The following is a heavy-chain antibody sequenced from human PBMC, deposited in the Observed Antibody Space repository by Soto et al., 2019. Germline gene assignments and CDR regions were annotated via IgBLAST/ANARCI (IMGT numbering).Heavy chain of an antibody. Sequence: GASVKVSCKASGYSFTTHDITWLRQAPGKGLEWVGGISTDRGDTIYPQNLQGRVTMTTDSSTSTVYMELKSLRSDDTAVYYCARHSYGDRRFDYWGQGTLVTVSS. CDR1: GYSFTTHD. CDR3: ARHSYGDRRFDY. CDR2: ISTDRGDT. V-gene: IGHV1-18*01. D-gene: IGHD5-18*01. J-gene: IGHJ4*02.